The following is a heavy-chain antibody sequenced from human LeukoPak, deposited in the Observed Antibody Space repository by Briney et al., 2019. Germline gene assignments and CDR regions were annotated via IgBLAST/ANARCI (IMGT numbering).Heavy chain of an antibody. CDR2: ISSSSYI. CDR1: GFTFSSYS. V-gene: IGHV3-21*01. D-gene: IGHD4-11*01. CDR3: ARSEYYSNYGWFDP. Sequence: GGSLRLSCAASGFTFSSYSMNWVRQAPGKGLEWVSSISSSSYIYYADSVKGRFTISRDNAKNSLYLQMNSLRAEDTAVYYCARSEYYSNYGWFDPWGQGTPVTASS. J-gene: IGHJ5*02.